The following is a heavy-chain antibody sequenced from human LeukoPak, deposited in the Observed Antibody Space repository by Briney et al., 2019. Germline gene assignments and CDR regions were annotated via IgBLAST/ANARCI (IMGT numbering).Heavy chain of an antibody. CDR1: GFSFSSYG. CDR2: IWYDGSIK. V-gene: IGHV3-33*01. D-gene: IGHD1-26*01. CDR3: ASTSGTYHFDP. J-gene: IGHJ5*02. Sequence: PGGSLRLSCAASGFSFSSYGMHWVRQAPGKGLEWVAVIWYDGSIKYYGDSVKGRFTISRDNSKNTLYLQMNSLRVEDTAVYYCASTSGTYHFDPWGQGTLVTVSS.